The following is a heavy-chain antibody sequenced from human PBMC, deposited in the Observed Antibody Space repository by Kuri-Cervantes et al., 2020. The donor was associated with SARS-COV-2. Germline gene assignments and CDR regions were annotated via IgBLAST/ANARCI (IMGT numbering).Heavy chain of an antibody. Sequence: GGSLTLTFTASGFTFSSNWKHWFRHARGKGMVWVSRINSDGSSTTYADSAKGRFTIYRDNAKNTLFLQMNSLRAEDTAVYYCAADDTYSSSWFRFLGRFMDVRGQGTTVTVSS. V-gene: IGHV3-74*01. D-gene: IGHD6-13*01. CDR2: INSDGSST. CDR3: AADDTYSSSWFRFLGRFMDV. J-gene: IGHJ6*02. CDR1: GFTFSSNW.